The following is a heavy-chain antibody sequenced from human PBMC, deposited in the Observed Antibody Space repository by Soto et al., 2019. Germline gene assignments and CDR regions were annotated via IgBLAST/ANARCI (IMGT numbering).Heavy chain of an antibody. Sequence: GASVKVSCKASGYTFTSYYMHWVRQAPGQGLEWMGIINPSGGSTSYAQKFQGRVTMTRDTSTSTVYMELSSLRSEDTAVYYCARDRYLFTVPSFIAVAGPRPYYYYGMDVWGQGTTVTVSS. CDR2: INPSGGST. D-gene: IGHD6-19*01. J-gene: IGHJ6*02. CDR3: ARDRYLFTVPSFIAVAGPRPYYYYGMDV. V-gene: IGHV1-46*01. CDR1: GYTFTSYY.